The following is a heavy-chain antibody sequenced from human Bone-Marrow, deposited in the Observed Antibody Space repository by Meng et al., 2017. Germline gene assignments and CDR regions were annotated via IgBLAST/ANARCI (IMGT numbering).Heavy chain of an antibody. V-gene: IGHV3-30*04. D-gene: IGHD2-21*02. J-gene: IGHJ4*02. CDR2: ISYDGSNK. CDR1: GFTFSSYA. Sequence: GESLKISCAASGFTFSSYAMHWVRQAPGKGLEWVAVISYDGSNKYYADSVKGRFTISRDNSKNTLYLQMNSLRAEDTAVYYCARAGFNIVVVTALYYFDYWGQGTLVIVSS. CDR3: ARAGFNIVVVTALYYFDY.